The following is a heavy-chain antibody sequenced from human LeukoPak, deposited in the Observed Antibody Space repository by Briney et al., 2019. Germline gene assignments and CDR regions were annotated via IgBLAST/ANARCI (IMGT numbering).Heavy chain of an antibody. CDR3: AKAIYDYVWGSYRYIDY. Sequence: GGSLRLSCAASGFTFSSYAMSWVRQAPGKGLEWVSAISGSGGSTYYADTVKGRFTISRDNSKNTLYLQMNSLRAEDTAVYYCAKAIYDYVWGSYRYIDYWGQGTLVTVSS. CDR2: ISGSGGST. CDR1: GFTFSSYA. D-gene: IGHD3-16*02. V-gene: IGHV3-23*01. J-gene: IGHJ4*02.